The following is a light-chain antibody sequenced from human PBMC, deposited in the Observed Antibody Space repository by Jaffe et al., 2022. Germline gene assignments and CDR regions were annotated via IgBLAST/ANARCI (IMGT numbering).Light chain of an antibody. J-gene: IGKJ4*01. V-gene: IGKV2D-29*01. CDR2: EVS. CDR1: RSLVQDDGKTY. CDR3: MQSFHLPLT. Sequence: DTVMTQTPLSLSVTPGQPASISCKSSRSLVQDDGKTYLYWYLQRPGQPPQLLIYEVSKRFSGVPDRFSGSGSGTDFTLKISRVEPEDVGVYYCMQSFHLPLTFGGGTKVELQ.